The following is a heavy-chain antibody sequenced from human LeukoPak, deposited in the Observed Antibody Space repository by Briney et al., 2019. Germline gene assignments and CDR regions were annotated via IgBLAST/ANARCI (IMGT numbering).Heavy chain of an antibody. V-gene: IGHV3-7*01. J-gene: IGHJ4*02. Sequence: GGSLRLSCAASGFTFSSYWMTWVRQTPGKGLEWVANIRMDGGEQYYMDSVEGRFTISSDNAKNSLYLQVYSLRPEDTAVYYCARDKGYNSAYWGRGTLVTVSS. CDR2: IRMDGGEQ. CDR1: GFTFSSYW. CDR3: ARDKGYNSAY. D-gene: IGHD5-24*01.